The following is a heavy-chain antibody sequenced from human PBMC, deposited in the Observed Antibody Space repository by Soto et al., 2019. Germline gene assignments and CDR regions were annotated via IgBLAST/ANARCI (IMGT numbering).Heavy chain of an antibody. Sequence: QMHLQESGPGLVRPSGTLSLTCTVSGGSISTNNWWHWVRQSPEKGLEWIGEIHLTGRINYSPSLKSRVTMSIDQSNSQFSLSLTSVTAADTAVYFCARERGAGTYQGFDYWGQGTLVTVSS. CDR3: ARERGAGTYQGFDY. D-gene: IGHD1-26*01. CDR2: IHLTGRI. V-gene: IGHV4-4*02. J-gene: IGHJ4*02. CDR1: GGSISTNNW.